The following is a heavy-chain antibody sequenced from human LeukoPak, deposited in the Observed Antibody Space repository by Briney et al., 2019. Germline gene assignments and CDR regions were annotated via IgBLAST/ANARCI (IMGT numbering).Heavy chain of an antibody. Sequence: PSETLSLTCTVSGGSISSSSYYWGWIRQPPGKGLEWIGSIYYSGSTYYNPSLKSRVTISVDTSKNQFSLKLSSVTAADTAVYYCARGLGASETRRYFQHWGQGTLVTVSS. CDR3: ARGLGASETRRYFQH. J-gene: IGHJ1*01. V-gene: IGHV4-39*01. CDR1: GGSISSSSYY. D-gene: IGHD4-17*01. CDR2: IYYSGST.